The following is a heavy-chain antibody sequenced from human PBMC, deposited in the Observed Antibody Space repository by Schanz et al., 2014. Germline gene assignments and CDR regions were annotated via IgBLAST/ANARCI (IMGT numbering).Heavy chain of an antibody. D-gene: IGHD6-13*01. CDR2: ISSTSSYI. V-gene: IGHV3-21*04. Sequence: EVQLVESGGGLVKPGGSLRLSCAASGFTFSNYSMNWVRQAPGKGLEWVSSISSTSSYIFYADSVKGRFTISRDNAKNSLYLQMNSLRAEDTAIYYCAKDLAAVGVFDYWGQGSLVTVSP. CDR3: AKDLAAVGVFDY. CDR1: GFTFSNYS. J-gene: IGHJ4*02.